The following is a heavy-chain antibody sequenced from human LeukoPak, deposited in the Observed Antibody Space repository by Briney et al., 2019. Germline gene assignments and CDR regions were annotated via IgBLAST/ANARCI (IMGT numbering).Heavy chain of an antibody. Sequence: SETLSLTCTVSGGSISSYYWSWIRQPAGKGLEWIGRIYTSGSTNYNPSLKSRVTMSVDTSKNQFSLKLSSVTAADTAVYYCARVRAAAGTGGGYYFDYWGQGTLVTVSS. CDR2: IYTSGST. CDR3: ARVRAAAGTGGGYYFDY. J-gene: IGHJ4*02. D-gene: IGHD6-13*01. CDR1: GGSISSYY. V-gene: IGHV4-4*07.